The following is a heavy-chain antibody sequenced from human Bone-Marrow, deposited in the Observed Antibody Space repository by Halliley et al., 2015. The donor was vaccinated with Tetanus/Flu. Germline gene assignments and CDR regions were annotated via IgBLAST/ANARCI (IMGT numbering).Heavy chain of an antibody. CDR3: ARGQSARGAYYFDY. J-gene: IGHJ4*02. V-gene: IGHV4-30-4*05. D-gene: IGHD1-26*01. Sequence: IGYVHHPGTTYYKPSLKSRIIISVATSKNQFSLKMKSVTAADTATFYCARGQSARGAYYFDYWGQGSRVTVSS. CDR2: VHHPGTT.